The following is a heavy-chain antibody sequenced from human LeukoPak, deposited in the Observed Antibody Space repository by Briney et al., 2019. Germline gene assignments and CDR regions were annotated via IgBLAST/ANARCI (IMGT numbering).Heavy chain of an antibody. D-gene: IGHD3-10*01. CDR3: ARGRRGVRGALLYYYYYYMDV. V-gene: IGHV4-59*01. J-gene: IGHJ6*03. CDR1: GGSISSYY. CDR2: IYYSGST. Sequence: PSETLSLTCSVSGGSISSYYWSWIRQSPGKGLEWIGYIYYSGSTNYNPSLKSRVTISVDTSKNQFSLKLSSVTAADTAVYYCARGRRGVRGALLYYYYYYMDVWGKGTTVTISS.